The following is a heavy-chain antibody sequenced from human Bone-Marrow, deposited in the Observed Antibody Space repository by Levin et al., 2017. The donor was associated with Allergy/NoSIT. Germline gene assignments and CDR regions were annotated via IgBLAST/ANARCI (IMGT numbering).Heavy chain of an antibody. CDR3: ARHPPSSGYYYFEY. Sequence: GESLKISCAASGFTVTNNYMSWVRQAPGKGLEWVSVIYSGGSTYYADSVKGRFTISRDNSKNTLYLQMNSLRAEDTAVYYCARHPPSSGYYYFEYWGQGTLVTVSS. CDR2: IYSGGST. V-gene: IGHV3-53*01. CDR1: GFTVTNNY. D-gene: IGHD3-22*01. J-gene: IGHJ4*02.